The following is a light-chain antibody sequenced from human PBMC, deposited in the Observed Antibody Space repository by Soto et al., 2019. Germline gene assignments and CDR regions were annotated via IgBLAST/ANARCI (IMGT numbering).Light chain of an antibody. J-gene: IGKJ1*01. V-gene: IGKV3-15*01. CDR2: GAS. CDR1: QSVSSN. Sequence: ELVMTQSPATLSVSPGERATLSCRASQSVSSNLAWYQQKPGQAPRLFIYGASTRATGIPARFSGSGSGTEFTLTISSLQSEDFAVYYCQQYNNWPRTFGQGTKVDNK. CDR3: QQYNNWPRT.